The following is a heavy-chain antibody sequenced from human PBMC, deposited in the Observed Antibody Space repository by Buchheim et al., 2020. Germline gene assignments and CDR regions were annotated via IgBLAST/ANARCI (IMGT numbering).Heavy chain of an antibody. V-gene: IGHV1-2*02. D-gene: IGHD2-2*01. J-gene: IGHJ6*02. CDR3: AREGPLGYCSSTSCSGGYYYYGMDV. Sequence: QVQLVQSGAEVKKPGASVKVSCKASGYTFTGYYMHWVRQAPGQGLEWMGWINPNSGGTNYAQKFQGRVTMTRDTSISTAYMELSRLRSDDTAVYYCAREGPLGYCSSTSCSGGYYYYGMDVWGQGTT. CDR1: GYTFTGYY. CDR2: INPNSGGT.